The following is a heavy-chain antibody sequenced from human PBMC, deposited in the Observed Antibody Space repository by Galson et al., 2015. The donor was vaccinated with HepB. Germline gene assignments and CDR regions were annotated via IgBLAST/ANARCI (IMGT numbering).Heavy chain of an antibody. CDR3: ARSGGYSSGWYGFWYFDL. Sequence: SVKVSCKASGYTFTGYYMHWVRQAPGQGLELMGWINPNNGDTNYAQKFQGWVTMTRDTSISTAYMELSRLRADDTAVYYCARSGGYSSGWYGFWYFDLWGRGTLVTVSS. CDR2: INPNNGDT. D-gene: IGHD6-19*01. J-gene: IGHJ2*01. CDR1: GYTFTGYY. V-gene: IGHV1-2*04.